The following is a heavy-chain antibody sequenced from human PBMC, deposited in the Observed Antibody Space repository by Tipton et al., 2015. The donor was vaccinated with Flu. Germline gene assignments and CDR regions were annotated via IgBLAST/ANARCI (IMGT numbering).Heavy chain of an antibody. CDR2: IHQTGST. CDR1: GDSIGSRYF. J-gene: IGHJ6*02. CDR3: AREDYGLDV. Sequence: TLSLTCSVSGDSIGSRYFWGWIRQPPGKGLEWIGNIHQTGSTYYNPSLKSRVIISVARSKNQFSLRLSSVTAADTAVYYCAREDYGLDVWGQGTTVTVSS. V-gene: IGHV4-38-2*02.